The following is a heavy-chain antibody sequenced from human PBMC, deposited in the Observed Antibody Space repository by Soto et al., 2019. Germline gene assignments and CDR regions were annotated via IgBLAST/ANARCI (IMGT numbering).Heavy chain of an antibody. CDR1: GFTFSSYG. J-gene: IGHJ3*02. V-gene: IGHV3-33*01. D-gene: IGHD1-26*01. CDR3: ARDISGSYRGKAFDI. Sequence: AGGSLRLSCAASGFTFSSYGMHWVRQAPGKGLEWVAVIWYDGSNKYYADSVKGRFTISRDNSKNTLYLQMNSLRAEDTAVYYCARDISGSYRGKAFDIWGQGTMVTVSS. CDR2: IWYDGSNK.